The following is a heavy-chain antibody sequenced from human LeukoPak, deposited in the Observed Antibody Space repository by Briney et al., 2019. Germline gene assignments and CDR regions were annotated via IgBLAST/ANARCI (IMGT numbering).Heavy chain of an antibody. Sequence: GGSLRLSCAASGFTFSSYSMNWVRQAPGKGLEWVSSISSSSSYIYYADSVKGRFTISRNNAANSLYLQMNSLRDEDTGVYFCARDLWETYYYGMDVWGQGTTVTVSS. CDR1: GFTFSSYS. J-gene: IGHJ6*02. CDR3: ARDLWETYYYGMDV. CDR2: ISSSSSYI. D-gene: IGHD1-26*01. V-gene: IGHV3-21*01.